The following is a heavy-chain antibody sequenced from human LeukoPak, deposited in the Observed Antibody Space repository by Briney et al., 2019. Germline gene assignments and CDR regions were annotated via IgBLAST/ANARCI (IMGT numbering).Heavy chain of an antibody. V-gene: IGHV1-2*04. Sequence: ASVKVSCKASGCTFTGYYMHWVRQAPGQGLEWMGWINPNSGGTNYAQKFQGWVTMTRDTSISTAYMELSRLRSDDTAVYYCARTYPLYYDILTGYWAEYYFDYWGQGTLVTVSS. CDR3: ARTYPLYYDILTGYWAEYYFDY. CDR2: INPNSGGT. CDR1: GCTFTGYY. J-gene: IGHJ4*02. D-gene: IGHD3-9*01.